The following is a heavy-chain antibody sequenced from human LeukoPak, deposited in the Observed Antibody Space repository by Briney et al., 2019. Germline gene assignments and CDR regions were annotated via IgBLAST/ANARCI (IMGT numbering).Heavy chain of an antibody. D-gene: IGHD4-11*01. CDR2: ISTSGTTI. V-gene: IGHV3-11*01. CDR1: GFTFSHYY. J-gene: IGHJ4*02. Sequence: GGPLRLSCAASGFTFSHYYMSWVRQAPGKGLEWISYISTSGTTIYYADSVKGRFTISRDNAKNSLYLQMNSLRAEDTAVYYCARGYGNYEVRDYWGQGSLVTVSS. CDR3: ARGYGNYEVRDY.